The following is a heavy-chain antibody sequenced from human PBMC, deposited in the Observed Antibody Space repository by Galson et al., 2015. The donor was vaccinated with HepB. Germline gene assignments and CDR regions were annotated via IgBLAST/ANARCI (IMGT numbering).Heavy chain of an antibody. D-gene: IGHD3-10*01. CDR1: GGTFSSYA. CDR2: IIPILGIA. V-gene: IGHV1-69*04. CDR3: GREGGVGRTIDY. J-gene: IGHJ4*02. Sequence: SVKVSCKASGGTFSSYAISWVRQAPGQGLEWMGRIIPILGIANYAQKFQGRVTITADKSTSTAYMELSSLRAEDTTVYYCGREGGVGRTIDYWGQGTLVTVSS.